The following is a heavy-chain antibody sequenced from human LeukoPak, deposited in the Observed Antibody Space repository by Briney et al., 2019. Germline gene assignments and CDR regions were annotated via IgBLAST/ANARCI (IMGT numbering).Heavy chain of an antibody. CDR1: GFTFSSYG. J-gene: IGHJ4*02. Sequence: PGGSLRLSCAASGFTFSSYGMHWDRQAPGKGLEWVAFIRYDGSNKYYADSVKGRFTISRDNSKNTLYLQMNSLRAEDTAVYYCAGEIGSGEFHWGQGSLVTVSS. CDR2: IRYDGSNK. D-gene: IGHD3-10*01. CDR3: AGEIGSGEFH. V-gene: IGHV3-30*02.